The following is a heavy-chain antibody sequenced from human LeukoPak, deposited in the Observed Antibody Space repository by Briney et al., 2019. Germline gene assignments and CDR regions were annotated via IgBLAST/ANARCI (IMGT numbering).Heavy chain of an antibody. CDR2: IQQDGSEK. J-gene: IGHJ6*02. D-gene: IGHD2-2*01. CDR3: ARVPTSCGGTSCWGWLRLVPYGMDV. V-gene: IGHV3-7*03. Sequence: GGSLRLSCAASGFTFSSYWMSWVRQAPGKGLEWVANIQQDGSEKHYVDSVKGRFTISRDNAKNSLYLQMNSLRAEDTALYYCARVPTSCGGTSCWGWLRLVPYGMDVWGQGTTVTVSS. CDR1: GFTFSSYW.